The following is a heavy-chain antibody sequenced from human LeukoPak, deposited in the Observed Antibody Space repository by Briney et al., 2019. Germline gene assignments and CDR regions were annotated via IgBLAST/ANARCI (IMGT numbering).Heavy chain of an antibody. CDR3: ASTLKVTTPFSLRY. Sequence: ASVKVSCKASGYTFTDYYIHWVRQAPGQGLEWMGWINPNSGGTNYAQKFQGWVTMTRDTSISTACMELSRLRSDDTAVYYCASTLKVTTPFSLRYWGQGTLVTVSS. CDR1: GYTFTDYY. D-gene: IGHD4-17*01. V-gene: IGHV1-2*04. CDR2: INPNSGGT. J-gene: IGHJ4*02.